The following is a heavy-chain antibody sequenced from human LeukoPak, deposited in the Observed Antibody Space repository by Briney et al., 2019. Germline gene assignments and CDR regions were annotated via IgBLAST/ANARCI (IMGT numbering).Heavy chain of an antibody. D-gene: IGHD6-13*01. J-gene: IGHJ4*02. CDR2: INPNSGGT. CDR1: GYTFTGYY. CDR3: ARVRDSSSWYFGY. Sequence: ASVKVSCKASGYTFTGYYMHWVRQAPGQGLEWMGWINPNSGGTNYAQKFQGRVTMTRDTSISTAYMELSRLRSDDTAVYYCARVRDSSSWYFGYWGQGTLVTVSS. V-gene: IGHV1-2*02.